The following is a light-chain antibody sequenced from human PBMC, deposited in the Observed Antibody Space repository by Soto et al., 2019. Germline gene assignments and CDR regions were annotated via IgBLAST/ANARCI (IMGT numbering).Light chain of an antibody. CDR2: GAS. Sequence: EIVLTQFPGTLSLSPGERATLSCRASQSVGSNYLAWYQQRPGQPPNLLIFGASHRAPDIPDRFSGSGSGTDFTLTISRLEPEDFATYYCQQSSSTPQTFGGGTRVEIK. V-gene: IGKV3-20*01. CDR1: QSVGSNY. CDR3: QQSSSTPQT. J-gene: IGKJ4*01.